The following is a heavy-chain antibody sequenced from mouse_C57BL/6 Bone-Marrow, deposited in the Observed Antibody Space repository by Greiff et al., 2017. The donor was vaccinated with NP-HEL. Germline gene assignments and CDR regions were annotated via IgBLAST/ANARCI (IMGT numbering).Heavy chain of an antibody. CDR2: ISSGSSTI. V-gene: IGHV5-17*01. J-gene: IGHJ4*01. Sequence: EVKLVESGGGLVKPGGSLKLSCAASGFTFSDYGMHWVRQAPEKGLEWVAYISSGSSTIYYAATGKGRFTICRDNAKNTLFLQMTSLRSEDTAMYYCARNGYYRYYYAMDYWGQGTSVTVSS. CDR1: GFTFSDYG. D-gene: IGHD2-3*01. CDR3: ARNGYYRYYYAMDY.